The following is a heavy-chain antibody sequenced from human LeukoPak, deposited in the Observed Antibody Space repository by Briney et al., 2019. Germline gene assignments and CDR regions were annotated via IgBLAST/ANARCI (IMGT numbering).Heavy chain of an antibody. V-gene: IGHV3-7*01. J-gene: IGHJ6*03. D-gene: IGHD2-15*01. CDR3: ARATRGYYYYYMDV. CDR2: IKQDGSEK. CDR1: EFTFSSYW. Sequence: GGSLRLSCAASEFTFSSYWMSWVRQAPGKGLEWVANIKQDGSEKYYVDSVKGRFTISRDNAKNSLYLQMNSLRAEDTAVYYCARATRGYYYYYMDVWGKGTTVTVSS.